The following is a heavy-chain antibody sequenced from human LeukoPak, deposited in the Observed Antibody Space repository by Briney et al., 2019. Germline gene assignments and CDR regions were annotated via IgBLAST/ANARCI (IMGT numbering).Heavy chain of an antibody. Sequence: SETLSLTCTVSGVSINSHYLNWIRRPPGKGLEWIGHIQGSGRTNYNPSLKSRVTMSVDTSKRQFSLNLKSLTAADTAVYYCVVSPNQDFFDYWGQGPLVTVSS. J-gene: IGHJ4*02. CDR2: IQGSGRT. CDR1: GVSINSHY. CDR3: VVSPNQDFFDY. V-gene: IGHV4-4*09.